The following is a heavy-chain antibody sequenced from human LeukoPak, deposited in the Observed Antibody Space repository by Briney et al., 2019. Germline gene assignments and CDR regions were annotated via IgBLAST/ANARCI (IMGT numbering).Heavy chain of an antibody. CDR1: GGSISSSNYY. CDR3: ARNRGLVWGFDP. Sequence: SETLSLTCTVSGGSISSSNYYWGWIRQPPGKGLEWIGSIYHSGSTYYNPSLKSRVTISVDTSKNQFSLKLSSVTAADTAVYYCARNRGLVWGFDPWGQGTLVTVSS. J-gene: IGHJ5*02. V-gene: IGHV4-39*07. CDR2: IYHSGST. D-gene: IGHD2/OR15-2a*01.